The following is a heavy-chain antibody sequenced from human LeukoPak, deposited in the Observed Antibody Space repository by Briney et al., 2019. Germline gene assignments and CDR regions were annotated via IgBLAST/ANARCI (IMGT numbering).Heavy chain of an antibody. CDR2: IYSGGST. CDR3: ARSPSPSSHYYYDSSAWPHDY. CDR1: GFTVSSNY. V-gene: IGHV3-53*05. Sequence: GGSLRLSCAASGFTVSSNYMSWVRQAPGKGLEWVSVIYSGGSTYYADSVKGRFTISRDNSKNTLYLQMNSLRAEDTAVYYCARSPSPSSHYYYDSSAWPHDYWGQGTLVTVSS. J-gene: IGHJ4*02. D-gene: IGHD3-22*01.